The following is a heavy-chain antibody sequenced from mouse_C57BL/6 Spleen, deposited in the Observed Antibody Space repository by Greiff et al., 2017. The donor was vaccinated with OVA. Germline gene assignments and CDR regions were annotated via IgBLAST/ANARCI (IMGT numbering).Heavy chain of an antibody. D-gene: IGHD2-4*01. V-gene: IGHV1-42*01. CDR3: ARNYDYEEFAY. J-gene: IGHJ3*01. Sequence: EVQVVESGPELVKPGASVKISCKASGYSFTGYYMNWVKQSPEKSLEWIGEINPSTGGTTYNQKFKAKATLTVDKSSSTAYMQLKSLTSEDSAVYYCARNYDYEEFAYWGQGTLVTVSA. CDR2: INPSTGGT. CDR1: GYSFTGYY.